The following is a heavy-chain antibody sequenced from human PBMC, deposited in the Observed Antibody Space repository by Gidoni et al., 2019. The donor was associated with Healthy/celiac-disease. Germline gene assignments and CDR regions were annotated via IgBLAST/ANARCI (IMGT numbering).Heavy chain of an antibody. CDR3: ARGGAPPYYFDY. V-gene: IGHV3-21*01. CDR1: GFTFSSYS. J-gene: IGHJ4*02. CDR2: ISRSSSYI. Sequence: EVQLVESGGGLVKPGGPLRLSCAASGFTFSSYSMNWVRQAPGKGLEWVSSISRSSSYIYYADSVKGRFTISRDNAKNSLYLQMNSLRAEDTAVYYCARGGAPPYYFDYWGQGTLVTVSS. D-gene: IGHD1-26*01.